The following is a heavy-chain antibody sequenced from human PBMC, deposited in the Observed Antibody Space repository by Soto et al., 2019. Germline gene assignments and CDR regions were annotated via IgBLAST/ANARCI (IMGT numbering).Heavy chain of an antibody. CDR3: ARDLAAGDH. J-gene: IGHJ4*02. CDR1: GYTFTHYY. Sequence: QVQLVQSGAEVKKPGASVKLSFRTSGYTFTHYYIHWVRQAPGQGLEWLAIINPASGSTNYAQDFQGRVTLTMDTSTTTVYMELSGLRAEDTAIFYCARDLAAGDHWGQGTLFTVSS. V-gene: IGHV1-46*01. D-gene: IGHD6-13*01. CDR2: INPASGST.